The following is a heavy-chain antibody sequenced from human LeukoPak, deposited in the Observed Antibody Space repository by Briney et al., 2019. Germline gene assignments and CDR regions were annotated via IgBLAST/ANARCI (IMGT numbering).Heavy chain of an antibody. J-gene: IGHJ4*02. V-gene: IGHV4-59*01. D-gene: IGHD4-17*01. CDR2: IYYSGST. Sequence: SETLSLTCTVSDGSISSYYWSWIRQPPGKGLEWIGYIYYSGSTNYNPSLKSRVTISVDTSKNQFSLKLSSVTAADTAVYYCARGVDYGDYYFDYWGQGTLVTVSS. CDR3: ARGVDYGDYYFDY. CDR1: DGSISSYY.